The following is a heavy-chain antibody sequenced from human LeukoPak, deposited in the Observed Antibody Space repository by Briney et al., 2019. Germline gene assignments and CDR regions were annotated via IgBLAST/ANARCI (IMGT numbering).Heavy chain of an antibody. D-gene: IGHD3-16*01. J-gene: IGHJ4*02. V-gene: IGHV3-7*01. CDR3: AKSPGGRHHN. Sequence: PGGSLRLSCAASGFAFSSYWMSWVRQAPGKGLEWVANIRQDGTDKQYVDSVKGRFTISRDNAKNSLFLQTDSLRAEDSAVYYCAKSPGGRHHNWGQGTLVTVSS. CDR2: IRQDGTDK. CDR1: GFAFSSYW.